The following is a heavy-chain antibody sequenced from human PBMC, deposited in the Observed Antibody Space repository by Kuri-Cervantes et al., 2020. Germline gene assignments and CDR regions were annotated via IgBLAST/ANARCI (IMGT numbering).Heavy chain of an antibody. J-gene: IGHJ4*02. V-gene: IGHV4-34*01. CDR3: ARLHYGDYVFDY. CDR1: GGSISSYY. CDR2: INHSGGT. Sequence: SETLSLTCTVSGGSISSYYWSWIRQPPGKGLEWIGEINHSGGTNYNPSLKSRVTISVDTSKSQFSLKLRSVTAADTAVYYCARLHYGDYVFDYWGQGTLVTVSS. D-gene: IGHD4-17*01.